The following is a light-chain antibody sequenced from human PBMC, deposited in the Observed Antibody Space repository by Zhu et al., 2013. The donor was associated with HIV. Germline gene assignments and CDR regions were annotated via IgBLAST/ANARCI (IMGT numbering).Light chain of an antibody. V-gene: IGKV3D-7*01. J-gene: IGKJ1*01. CDR2: GAS. Sequence: EIVLTQSPGTLSLSPGQRATLSCRASQSVSSGYLAWYQQRPGQAPRLLISGASTRATGIPDRFSGSGSGTEFTLTISSLQPEDFATYYCQQYNTYWTFGQGTKVEIK. CDR1: QSVSSGY. CDR3: QQYNTYWT.